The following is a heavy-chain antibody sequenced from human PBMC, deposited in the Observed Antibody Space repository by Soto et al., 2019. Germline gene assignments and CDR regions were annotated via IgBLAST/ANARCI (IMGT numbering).Heavy chain of an antibody. J-gene: IGHJ6*02. D-gene: IGHD3-10*01. Sequence: QVQLQESGPGLVKPSETLSLTCTVSGGSITNYYCSWFRQPPGKGLEWIGYINYDGYSAYNLSITRRVSLSMDASKTQFSLMLESVTATDTAGYYCARHGFGPLHGLVDVWGPGTTVIVSS. V-gene: IGHV4-59*08. CDR1: GGSITNYY. CDR3: ARHGFGPLHGLVDV. CDR2: INYDGYS.